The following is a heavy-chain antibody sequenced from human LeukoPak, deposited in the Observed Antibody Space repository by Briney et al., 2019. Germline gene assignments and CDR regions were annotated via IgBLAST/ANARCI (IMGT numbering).Heavy chain of an antibody. V-gene: IGHV1-8*01. CDR1: GDTFTSYE. Sequence: ASVKVSCKASGDTFTSYEINWVRQATGQGFEWMGWMNPKNGKTGYAQKFQGRVTMTRDTSISTAYMELSSLGFEDTAVYYCARWYSVGWNYYFDLWGRGTLVTVSS. CDR2: MNPKNGKT. J-gene: IGHJ2*01. CDR3: ARWYSVGWNYYFDL. D-gene: IGHD1-7*01.